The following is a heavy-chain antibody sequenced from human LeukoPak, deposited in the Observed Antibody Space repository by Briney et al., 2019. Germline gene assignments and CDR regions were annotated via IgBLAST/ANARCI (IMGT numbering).Heavy chain of an antibody. D-gene: IGHD6-13*01. V-gene: IGHV1-18*01. CDR2: ISACNGNT. CDR1: GYTFTSYG. J-gene: IGHJ4*02. CDR3: ARDNLVPRELVLDY. Sequence: GASVKVSCKASGYTFTSYGISWVRQAPGQGLEWMGWISACNGNTNYAQKLQGRVTMTTDTSTSTAYMELRSLRSDDTAVYYCARDNLVPRELVLDYWGQGTLVTVSS.